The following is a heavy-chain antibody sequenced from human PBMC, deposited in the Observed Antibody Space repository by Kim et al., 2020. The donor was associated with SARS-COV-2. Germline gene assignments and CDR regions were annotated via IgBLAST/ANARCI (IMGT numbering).Heavy chain of an antibody. D-gene: IGHD3-10*01. CDR3: ARGFCYDGSCFFDY. CDR1: GFSFGSYW. J-gene: IGHJ4*02. CDR2: IYPGDLDT. Sequence: GESLKISCKGSGFSFGSYWIAWMRQTPGKGLEWLGVIYPGDLDTRYSPSFQGQVTISADKSINTVHLRWTSLKASDSGRYFCARGFCYDGSCFFDYWGQGSLVTVSS. V-gene: IGHV5-51*01.